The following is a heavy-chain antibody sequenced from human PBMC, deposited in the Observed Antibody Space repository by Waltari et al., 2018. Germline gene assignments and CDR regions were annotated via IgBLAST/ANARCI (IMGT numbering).Heavy chain of an antibody. D-gene: IGHD1-26*01. J-gene: IGHJ4*02. V-gene: IGHV4-31*01. CDR1: SGSISSGGSY. CDR3: ARAYRGRFNYFDY. Sequence: QVQLQESGPGLVKPSQTLSLTCTISSGSISSGGSYWSWIRQHPGKALEWIGYIYYTGSTYYNPSLKSPVTISVDTSKNQFSLKLTSVTAADTALYDCARAYRGRFNYFDYWGQGTLVTVSS. CDR2: IYYTGST.